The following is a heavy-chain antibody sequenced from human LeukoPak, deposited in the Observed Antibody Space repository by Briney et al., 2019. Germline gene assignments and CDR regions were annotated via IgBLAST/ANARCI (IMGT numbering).Heavy chain of an antibody. Sequence: SETLSLTRAVYGGSFSGYYWSWIRQPPGKGLEWIGEINHSGSTNYNPSLKSRVTISVDTSKNQFSLKLSSVTAADTAVYYCAREGSGTDYWGQGTLVTVSS. J-gene: IGHJ4*02. V-gene: IGHV4-34*01. CDR2: INHSGST. D-gene: IGHD3-10*01. CDR3: AREGSGTDY. CDR1: GGSFSGYY.